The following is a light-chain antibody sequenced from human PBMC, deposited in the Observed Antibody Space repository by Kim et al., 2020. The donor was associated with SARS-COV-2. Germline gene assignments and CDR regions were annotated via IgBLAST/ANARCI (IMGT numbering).Light chain of an antibody. V-gene: IGKV3-20*01. J-gene: IGKJ2*01. Sequence: LSPGERATHSCRASQSVSSSYIAGYEEKPGKAHRLLIYGASSRATGIPDRFSGSGSGTDFTLTISRLEPEDFEVYYCQQYGSSLYTFGQGTKLEI. CDR2: GAS. CDR3: QQYGSSLYT. CDR1: QSVSSSY.